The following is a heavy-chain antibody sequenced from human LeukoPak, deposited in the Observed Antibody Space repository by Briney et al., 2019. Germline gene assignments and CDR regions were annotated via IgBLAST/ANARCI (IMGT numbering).Heavy chain of an antibody. Sequence: SETLSLTCTVSGGSISTFYWNCIPQPPGTGLKCIGYIFTSEVTIYSPSFRSRVAISVDTSKNQFSLNLSSVTAADSAVYFCARSDGIVCEEACFDPWGPGTLVTVSS. CDR3: ARSDGIVCEEACFDP. CDR2: IFTSEVT. CDR1: GGSISTFY. D-gene: IGHD1-26*01. V-gene: IGHV4-4*09. J-gene: IGHJ5*02.